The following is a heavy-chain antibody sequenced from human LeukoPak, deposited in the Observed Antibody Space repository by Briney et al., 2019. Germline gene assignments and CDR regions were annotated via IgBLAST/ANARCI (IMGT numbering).Heavy chain of an antibody. CDR2: ISGSGAGT. V-gene: IGHV3-23*01. J-gene: IGHJ4*02. Sequence: PGGSLRLSCAASGFTFSTYDMSWVRQAPGKGLEWVSVISGSGAGTNYADSVKGRFTIPRDNSKNTLYLQMNSLRAEDTALYYCAKDLIQPGHYLDYWGQGALVTVSS. CDR3: AKDLIQPGHYLDY. D-gene: IGHD2-2*01. CDR1: GFTFSTYD.